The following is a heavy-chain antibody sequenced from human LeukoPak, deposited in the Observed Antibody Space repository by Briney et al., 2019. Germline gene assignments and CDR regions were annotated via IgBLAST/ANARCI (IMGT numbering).Heavy chain of an antibody. CDR3: ARGDTAMVYYYMDV. V-gene: IGHV1-69*13. D-gene: IGHD5-18*01. Sequence: ASVKVSCKASGGTFSSYAISWVRQAPGQGLEWMGGIIPIFGTANYAQKFQGRVTITADESTSTAYMELSSLRSEDTAVYYCARGDTAMVYYYMDVWGKGTTATVSS. J-gene: IGHJ6*03. CDR2: IIPIFGTA. CDR1: GGTFSSYA.